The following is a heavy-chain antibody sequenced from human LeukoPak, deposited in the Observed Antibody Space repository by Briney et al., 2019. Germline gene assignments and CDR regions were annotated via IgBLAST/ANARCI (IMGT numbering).Heavy chain of an antibody. D-gene: IGHD6-13*01. CDR3: AGDGEAPGIYFDL. CDR2: INQDGSQI. V-gene: IGHV3-7*03. CDR1: GFMFSSHW. Sequence: GGSLRLSCAASGFMFSSHWMSWVRQAPGKGLEWGANINQDGSQIHYMDSVKGRFTISRDNAKNSLYLQMNSLRAEDTAVYYCAGDGEAPGIYFDLWGQGTPVTVSS. J-gene: IGHJ4*02.